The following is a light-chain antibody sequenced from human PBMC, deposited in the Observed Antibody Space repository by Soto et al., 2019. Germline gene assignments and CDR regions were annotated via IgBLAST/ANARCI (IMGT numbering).Light chain of an antibody. J-gene: IGLJ3*02. CDR3: NSYTSSTTRV. CDR1: SSDVGDYNY. CDR2: EVT. Sequence: QSVLTQPASVSGSPGQSITISCTGSSSDVGDYNYVSWYQQHPGKAPKLLLYEVTNRPSGVSNRFSGSKSGNTASLTISGLQAEDEADYYCNSYTSSTTRVFGGGTKVTVL. V-gene: IGLV2-14*01.